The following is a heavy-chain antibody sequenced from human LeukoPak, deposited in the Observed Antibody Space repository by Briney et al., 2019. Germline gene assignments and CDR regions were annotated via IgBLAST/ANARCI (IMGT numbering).Heavy chain of an antibody. CDR1: GFTLCSYW. Sequence: GGSLRLSCAASGFTLCSYWVHWVREAPGKGGVWVSRINSDESITTYADSVTGRFIISRDNAKNTLYLQMNSLGADDTAVYYCARESLAAAATFDYWGQGTLVTVSS. V-gene: IGHV3-74*01. CDR3: ARESLAAAATFDY. D-gene: IGHD6-13*01. J-gene: IGHJ4*02. CDR2: INSDESIT.